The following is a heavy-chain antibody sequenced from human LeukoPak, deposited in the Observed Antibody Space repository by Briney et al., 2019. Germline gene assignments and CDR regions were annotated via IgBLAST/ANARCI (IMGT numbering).Heavy chain of an antibody. CDR3: ARDKDRYGAGPFDH. D-gene: IGHD3-10*01. CDR1: GYRFTGYF. J-gene: IGHJ4*01. CDR2: INPDSGVT. Sequence: VSVKVSCKADGYRFTGYFIHWVRQAPGQGLEWMGHINPDSGVTTYAQKFRGLVTLTRDTSISTAYMELNSLRSDDTATYYCARDKDRYGAGPFDHWGQGTLVIVSS. V-gene: IGHV1-2*04.